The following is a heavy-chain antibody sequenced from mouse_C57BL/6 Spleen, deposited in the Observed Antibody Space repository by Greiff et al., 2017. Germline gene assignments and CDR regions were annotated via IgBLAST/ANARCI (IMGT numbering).Heavy chain of an antibody. D-gene: IGHD1-1*01. CDR1: GYTFTSYW. CDR2: IDPSDSYT. J-gene: IGHJ4*01. V-gene: IGHV1-69*01. Sequence: VKLQQPGAELVMPGASVKLSCKASGYTFTSYWMHWVKQRPGQGLEWIGEIDPSDSYTNYNQKFKGKSTLTVDKSSSTAYMQLSSLTSEDSAVYYCATGPTVVAPYYAMDYWGQGTSVTVSS. CDR3: ATGPTVVAPYYAMDY.